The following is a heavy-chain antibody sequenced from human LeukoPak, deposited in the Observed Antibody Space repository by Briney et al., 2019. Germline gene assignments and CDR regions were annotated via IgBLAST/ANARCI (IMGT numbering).Heavy chain of an antibody. CDR1: GGSFCGYY. V-gene: IGHV4-34*01. J-gene: IGHJ4*02. CDR2: INHSGST. Sequence: SETLSLTCAVYGGSFCGYYWSWIRQPPGKGLEWIGEINHSGSTNYNPSLKSRVTISVDTSKNQFSLKLSSVTAADTAVYYCARLVAVEDPPLSFDYWGQGTLVTVSS. CDR3: ARLVAVEDPPLSFDY. D-gene: IGHD6-19*01.